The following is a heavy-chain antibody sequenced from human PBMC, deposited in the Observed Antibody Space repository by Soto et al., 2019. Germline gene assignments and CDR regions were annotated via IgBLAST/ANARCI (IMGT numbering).Heavy chain of an antibody. CDR3: ARAITAAGTSIGAFDI. CDR1: GFTFSSYA. J-gene: IGHJ3*02. D-gene: IGHD6-13*01. Sequence: QVQLLESGGGVVQPGRSLRLSCAASGFTFSSYARHWVRQAPGKGLEWVAVISYDGSNKYYADSVKGRFTISRDNSKNTLYLQMNSLRAEDTAVYYCARAITAAGTSIGAFDIWGQWTMVTVSS. V-gene: IGHV3-30-3*01. CDR2: ISYDGSNK.